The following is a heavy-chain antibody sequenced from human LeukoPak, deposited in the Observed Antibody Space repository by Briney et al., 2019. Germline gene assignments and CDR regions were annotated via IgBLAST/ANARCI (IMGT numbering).Heavy chain of an antibody. CDR3: AKVPTYYYDSSGFL. V-gene: IGHV3-23*01. Sequence: GGSLRLSCAASGFTFSSYAMSWVRQAPGKGLEWVSAISGSGGGTYYADSVKGRFTISRDNSKNTLYLQMNSLRAEDTAVYYCAKVPTYYYDSSGFLWGQGTLVTVSS. CDR2: ISGSGGGT. J-gene: IGHJ4*02. CDR1: GFTFSSYA. D-gene: IGHD3-22*01.